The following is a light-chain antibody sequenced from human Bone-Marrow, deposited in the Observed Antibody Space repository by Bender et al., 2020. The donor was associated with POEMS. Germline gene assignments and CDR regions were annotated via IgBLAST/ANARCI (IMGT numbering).Light chain of an antibody. CDR1: SSNIGTNP. V-gene: IGLV1-44*01. Sequence: QSVLTQPPSAPGTPGQRVTISCSGSSSNIGTNPVNWYQQLPGTAPKLIIYINNQRPSGVPDRFSGSKSGTSASLAISGLQSEDEADYYCAAWEDSLNGWVFGGGTKLTVL. CDR2: INN. CDR3: AAWEDSLNGWV. J-gene: IGLJ3*02.